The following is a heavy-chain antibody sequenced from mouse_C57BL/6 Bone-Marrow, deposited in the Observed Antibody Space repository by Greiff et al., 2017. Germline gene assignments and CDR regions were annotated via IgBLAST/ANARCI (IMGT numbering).Heavy chain of an antibody. CDR1: GFSFNTYA. Sequence: VQLKESGGGLVQPKGSLKLSCAASGFSFNTYAMNWVRQAPGKGLEWVARIRSKSNNYATYYADSVKDRFTISRDDSESMLYLQMNNLKTEDTAMYYCVRGGWLPPFAYWGQGTLVTVSA. J-gene: IGHJ3*01. CDR3: VRGGWLPPFAY. CDR2: IRSKSNNYAT. V-gene: IGHV10-1*01. D-gene: IGHD2-3*01.